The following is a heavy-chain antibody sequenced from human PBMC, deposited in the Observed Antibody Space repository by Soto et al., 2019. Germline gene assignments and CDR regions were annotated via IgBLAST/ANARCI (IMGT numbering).Heavy chain of an antibody. Sequence: PSEPLSLTCTVSGGSIIIYYWSWIRQPPGKGLEWIGYIYYSVSTNYNPSLKSRVTISVDTSKNQFSLKLSSVTAADTAVYYCARDNAPVAGTSLPGYWGQGTLVTVSS. CDR1: GGSIIIYY. CDR2: IYYSVST. CDR3: ARDNAPVAGTSLPGY. V-gene: IGHV4-59*01. J-gene: IGHJ4*02. D-gene: IGHD6-19*01.